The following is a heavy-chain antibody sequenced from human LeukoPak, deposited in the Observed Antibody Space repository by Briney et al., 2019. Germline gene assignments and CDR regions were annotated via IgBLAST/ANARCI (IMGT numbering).Heavy chain of an antibody. CDR1: GGSISSGGYY. J-gene: IGHJ3*02. Sequence: SETLSLTCAVSGGSISSGGYYWSWIRQPPGRGLEWIGYIYHSGSTYYNPSLKSRVTISVDRSKNQFSLKLSSVTAADTAVYYCARGFTVLRRVAGAFDIWGQGTMVTVSS. V-gene: IGHV4-30-2*01. CDR3: ARGFTVLRRVAGAFDI. D-gene: IGHD3-3*01. CDR2: IYHSGST.